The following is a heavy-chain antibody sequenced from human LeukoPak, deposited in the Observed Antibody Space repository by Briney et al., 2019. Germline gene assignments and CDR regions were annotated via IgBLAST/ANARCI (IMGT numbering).Heavy chain of an antibody. J-gene: IGHJ3*02. D-gene: IGHD6-19*01. V-gene: IGHV3-9*01. CDR2: ISWNSGSI. CDR3: AKDQLGEVAGTLLAAFDI. CDR1: GFTFDDYA. Sequence: GGSLRLSCAASGFTFDDYAMHWVRQAPGKGLEWVSGISWNSGSIGYADSVKGRFTISRDNAKNSLYLQMNSLRAEDTALYYCAKDQLGEVAGTLLAAFDIWGQGTMVTVSS.